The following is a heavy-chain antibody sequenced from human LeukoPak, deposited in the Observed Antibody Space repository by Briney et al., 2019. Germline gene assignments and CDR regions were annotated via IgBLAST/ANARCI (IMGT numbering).Heavy chain of an antibody. J-gene: IGHJ6*02. D-gene: IGHD3-3*01. CDR3: ARENYDFWSGYLYYYYGMDV. CDR2: MNPNSGNT. CDR1: GYTFTSYD. V-gene: IGHV1-8*01. Sequence: ASVKVSCKASGYTFTSYDINWERQATGQGLEWMGWMNPNSGNTGYAQKFQGRVTMTRNTSISTAYMELSSLRSEDTAVYYCARENYDFWSGYLYYYYGMDVWGQGTTVTVSS.